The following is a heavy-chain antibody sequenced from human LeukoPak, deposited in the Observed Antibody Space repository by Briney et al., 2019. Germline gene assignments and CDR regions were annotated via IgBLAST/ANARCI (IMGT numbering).Heavy chain of an antibody. CDR3: ARDTSNYYDSSGYAYYFDY. CDR1: GFTVSSNY. J-gene: IGHJ4*02. CDR2: IYSGGST. Sequence: PGGSLRLSCAASGFTVSSNYMSWVHQAPGKGLEWVSVIYSGGSTYYADSVKGRFTISRDNSKNTLYLQMNSLRAEDTAVYYCARDTSNYYDSSGYAYYFDYWGQGTLVTVSS. D-gene: IGHD3-22*01. V-gene: IGHV3-66*01.